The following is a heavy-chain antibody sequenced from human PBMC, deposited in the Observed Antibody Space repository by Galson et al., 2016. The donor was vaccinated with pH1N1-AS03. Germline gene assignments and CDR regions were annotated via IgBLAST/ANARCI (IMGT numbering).Heavy chain of an antibody. Sequence: SLRLSRAASGFNFDSHAMQRVRQAPRTPLEWVSGLYWYRASKEYAVSVKGRVTIPRDNAKYSLYLDMNSLRVEDTALYYCVKDLEVGVGLRGDGFDIWGLGTMVTVSS. CDR2: LYWYRASK. V-gene: IGHV3-9*01. J-gene: IGHJ3*02. CDR1: GFNFDSHA. CDR3: VKDLEVGVGLRGDGFDI. D-gene: IGHD3-16*01.